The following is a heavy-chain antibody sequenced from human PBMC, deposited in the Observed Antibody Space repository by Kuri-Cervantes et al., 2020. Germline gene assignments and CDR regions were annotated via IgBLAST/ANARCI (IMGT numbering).Heavy chain of an antibody. D-gene: IGHD2-2*03. CDR2: ISYTGST. J-gene: IGHJ5*02. CDR3: ARVGSQGGYCSSTSCYGNWFDP. V-gene: IGHV4-61*01. CDR1: GGSVSSGSYY. Sequence: ESLKISCTVSGGSVSSGSYYWSWIRQPPGKGLEWVGYISYTGSTDYNPSLKSRVTISVDTSKNQFSLKLTSVTAADTAVYYCARVGSQGGYCSSTSCYGNWFDPWGQGTLVTVSS.